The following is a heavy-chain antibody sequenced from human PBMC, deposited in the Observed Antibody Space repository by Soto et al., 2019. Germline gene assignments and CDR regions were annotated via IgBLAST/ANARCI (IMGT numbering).Heavy chain of an antibody. V-gene: IGHV4-38-2*01. CDR3: ARFRGYCTTGNRAADY. D-gene: IGHD2-8*01. CDR2: IFHSGTT. CDR1: GYPISSGFH. Sequence: PSETLSLTCVVSGYPISSGFHWGWIRQPPGMGLEWIGNIFHSGTTCYNPSLKSRVTISVDTSKNQFSMNVNSVTAADTAIYYCARFRGYCTTGNRAADYWGQGTVVTVSS. J-gene: IGHJ4*02.